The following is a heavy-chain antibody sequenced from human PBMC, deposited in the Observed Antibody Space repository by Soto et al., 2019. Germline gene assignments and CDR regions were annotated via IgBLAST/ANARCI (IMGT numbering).Heavy chain of an antibody. Sequence: SETLSLTCAVYGGSFSGYYWSWIRQPPGKGPEWIGEINHSGSTNYNPSLKSRVTISVDTSKNQFSLKLSSVTAADTAVYYCATRMVRGGKRNDYWGQGTLVTVSS. V-gene: IGHV4-34*01. CDR1: GGSFSGYY. J-gene: IGHJ4*02. CDR3: ATRMVRGGKRNDY. D-gene: IGHD3-10*01. CDR2: INHSGST.